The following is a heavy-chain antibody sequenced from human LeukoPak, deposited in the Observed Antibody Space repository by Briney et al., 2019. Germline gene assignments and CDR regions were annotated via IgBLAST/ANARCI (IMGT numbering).Heavy chain of an antibody. Sequence: APVKVSCKASGGTFSSYAISWVRQAPGQGLEWMGRIIPILGIANYAQKFQGRVTITADKSTSTAYMELSSLRSEDTAVYYCASPYGPSHYYYYGMDVWGQGTTVTVSS. J-gene: IGHJ6*02. CDR1: GGTFSSYA. D-gene: IGHD4-17*01. CDR2: IIPILGIA. CDR3: ASPYGPSHYYYYGMDV. V-gene: IGHV1-69*04.